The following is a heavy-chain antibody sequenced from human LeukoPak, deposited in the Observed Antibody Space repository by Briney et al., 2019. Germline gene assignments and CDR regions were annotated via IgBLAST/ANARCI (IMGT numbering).Heavy chain of an antibody. Sequence: GGSLRLSCAASGFPFSNYWMHWVRQAPGKGLVWVSRIGTDGSSTAYADSVKGRFTVSRDNAKNTLYLQLSSLRPEDTAVYYCGRDLNGDLDYWGQGTLVTVSS. J-gene: IGHJ4*02. D-gene: IGHD4-17*01. CDR3: GRDLNGDLDY. V-gene: IGHV3-74*01. CDR2: IGTDGSST. CDR1: GFPFSNYW.